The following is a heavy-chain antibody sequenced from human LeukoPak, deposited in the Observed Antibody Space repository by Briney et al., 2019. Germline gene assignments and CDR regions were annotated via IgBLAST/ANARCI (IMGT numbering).Heavy chain of an antibody. D-gene: IGHD4-17*01. Sequence: NPSETLSLTCTVSGASVNSGSSYWSWIRQPPGKGPEWIGNIYYSGSTHYNPSLKGRVTMSLDTSKNEFSLKLSSLTAADTAMYFCARENRGQTYGSLLDYWGQGTLVTVSS. CDR2: IYYSGST. V-gene: IGHV4-61*01. CDR3: ARENRGQTYGSLLDY. J-gene: IGHJ4*02. CDR1: GASVNSGSSY.